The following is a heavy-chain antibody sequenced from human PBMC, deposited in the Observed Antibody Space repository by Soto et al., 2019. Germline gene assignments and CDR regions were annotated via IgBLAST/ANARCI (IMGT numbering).Heavy chain of an antibody. CDR1: GGSISSSSYY. J-gene: IGHJ5*02. CDR2: IYYSGST. Sequence: SETLSLTCTVSGGSISSSSYYWGWIRQPPGKGLEWIGSIYYSGSTYYNPSLKSRVTISVDTSKNQFSLKLSSVTAADTAVYYCARHTLPDISWFDPWGQGTLVTVSS. V-gene: IGHV4-39*01. CDR3: ARHTLPDISWFDP.